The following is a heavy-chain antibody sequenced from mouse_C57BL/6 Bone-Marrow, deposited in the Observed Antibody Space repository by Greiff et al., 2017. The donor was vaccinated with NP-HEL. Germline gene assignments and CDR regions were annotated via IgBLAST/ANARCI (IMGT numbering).Heavy chain of an antibody. Sequence: QVQLQQSGAELARPGASVKLSCKASGYTFTSYGISWVKQRTGQGLEWIGEIYPRSGNTYYNEKFKGKATLTADKSSSTAYMELRSLTYEDSAVYFCARSGYTPFAYWGQGTLVTVSA. CDR1: GYTFTSYG. V-gene: IGHV1-81*01. CDR2: IYPRSGNT. D-gene: IGHD3-1*01. CDR3: ARSGYTPFAY. J-gene: IGHJ3*01.